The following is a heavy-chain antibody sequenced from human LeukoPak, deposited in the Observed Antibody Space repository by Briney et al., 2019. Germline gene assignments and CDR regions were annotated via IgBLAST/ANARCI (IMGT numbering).Heavy chain of an antibody. CDR2: IIPILGIA. CDR3: ARAQGHTNFDY. Sequence: SVKVSCKASGGTFSSYTISWVRQAPGQGLEWMGRIIPILGIANYAQKFQGRVTITADRSTSTAYMELSSLRSEDTAVYYCARAQGHTNFDYWGQGTLVTVSS. CDR1: GGTFSSYT. D-gene: IGHD2-21*01. V-gene: IGHV1-69*02. J-gene: IGHJ4*02.